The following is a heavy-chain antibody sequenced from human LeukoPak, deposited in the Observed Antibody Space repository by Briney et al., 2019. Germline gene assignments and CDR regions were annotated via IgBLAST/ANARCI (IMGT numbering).Heavy chain of an antibody. CDR3: ARDHCSGGTCYSGGY. CDR1: AFTVSSNY. CDR2: TYTSGYT. Sequence: GGSLRLSCAASAFTVSSNYMSWVRQAPGKGLEWVSVTYTSGYTYYADSVKDRFTISRDNSKNTSYLQMNSLRVEDTDIYYCARDHCSGGTCYSGGYWGQGTLVTVSS. J-gene: IGHJ4*02. D-gene: IGHD2-15*01. V-gene: IGHV3-66*01.